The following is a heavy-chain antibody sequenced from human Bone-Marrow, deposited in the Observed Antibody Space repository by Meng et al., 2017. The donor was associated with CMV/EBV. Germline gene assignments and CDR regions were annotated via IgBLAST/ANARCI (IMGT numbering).Heavy chain of an antibody. CDR3: ASFNWNDSG. J-gene: IGHJ4*02. D-gene: IGHD1-1*01. V-gene: IGHV3-21*01. CDR2: ISSSSSYI. Sequence: GESLKISCVASGFTFSNYYMSWVRQAPGKGLGWVSSISSSSSYIYYADSVKGRFTISRDNAKNSLYLQMDSLRAEDTAVYYCASFNWNDSGWGQGTLVTVSS. CDR1: GFTFSNYY.